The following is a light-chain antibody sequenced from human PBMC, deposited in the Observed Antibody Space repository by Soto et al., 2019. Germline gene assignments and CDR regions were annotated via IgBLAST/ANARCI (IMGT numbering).Light chain of an antibody. V-gene: IGKV3-15*01. J-gene: IGKJ1*01. Sequence: EIVMTQSPATLSVSPGERATRSCRASQSVSSNLAWYQQKPGQAPRLLIYGASTRATGIPARFSGSGSGTEFTLTISSLQSEDFAVYSCQQYNNWPRTFGQGTKV. CDR1: QSVSSN. CDR2: GAS. CDR3: QQYNNWPRT.